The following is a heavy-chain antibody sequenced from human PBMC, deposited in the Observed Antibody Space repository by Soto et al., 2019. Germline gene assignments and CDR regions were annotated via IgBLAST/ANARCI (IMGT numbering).Heavy chain of an antibody. J-gene: IGHJ1*01. CDR3: ARDRVAVAAITEYFQH. V-gene: IGHV3-7*01. CDR1: GFTFSSYW. Sequence: GGSLRLSCAASGFTFSSYWMSWVRQAPGKGLEWVANIKQDGSEKYYGDSVKGRFTISRDNAKNSLYLQMNSLRAEDTAVYYCARDRVAVAAITEYFQHWGQGTLVTVSS. D-gene: IGHD6-19*01. CDR2: IKQDGSEK.